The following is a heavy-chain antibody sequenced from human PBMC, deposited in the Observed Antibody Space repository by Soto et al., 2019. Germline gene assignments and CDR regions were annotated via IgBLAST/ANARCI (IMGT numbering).Heavy chain of an antibody. Sequence: SETLSLTCAVYGGSFSGYYWSWIRQPPGKGLEWIGEINHSGSTNYNPSLKSRVTISVDTSKNQFSLKLSSVTAADTAVYYCASATRFLFDYWGQGTLVTVSS. V-gene: IGHV4-34*01. J-gene: IGHJ4*02. CDR3: ASATRFLFDY. CDR2: INHSGST. D-gene: IGHD2-21*01. CDR1: GGSFSGYY.